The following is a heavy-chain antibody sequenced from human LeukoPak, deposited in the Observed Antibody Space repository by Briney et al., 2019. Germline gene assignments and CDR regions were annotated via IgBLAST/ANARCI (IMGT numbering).Heavy chain of an antibody. V-gene: IGHV3-23*03. CDR1: GFTFSSCA. Sequence: PGGSLRLSCAASGFTFSSCAMSWVRQAPGKGLEWVSILYSGSDTYYANSVKGRFTISRDSSKNILFLQMNDLRAEDTAVYYCARVGDHFHWYLDLWGRGTLVTVSS. CDR3: ARVGDHFHWYLDL. D-gene: IGHD3-10*01. J-gene: IGHJ2*01. CDR2: ILYSGSDT.